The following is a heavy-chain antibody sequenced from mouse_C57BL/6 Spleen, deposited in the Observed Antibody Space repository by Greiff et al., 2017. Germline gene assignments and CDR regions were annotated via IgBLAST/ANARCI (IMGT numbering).Heavy chain of an antibody. J-gene: IGHJ2*01. CDR3: ARSQYYGSSLGY. CDR2: IHPNSGST. CDR1: GYTFTSYW. Sequence: QVQLQQPGAELVKPGASVKLSCKASGYTFTSYWMHWVKQRPGQGLEWIGMIHPNSGSTNYNEKFKSKATLTVDKSSSTAYMQLSSLTSEDSAVYYCARSQYYGSSLGYWGQGTTLTVSS. D-gene: IGHD1-1*01. V-gene: IGHV1-64*01.